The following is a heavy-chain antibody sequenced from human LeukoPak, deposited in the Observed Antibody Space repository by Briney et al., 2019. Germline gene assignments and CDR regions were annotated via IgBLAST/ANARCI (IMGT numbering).Heavy chain of an antibody. J-gene: IGHJ5*02. D-gene: IGHD2/OR15-2a*01. CDR1: GASVSSDY. V-gene: IGHV4-59*08. Sequence: SETLSLTCTVSGASVSSDYWSWIRQSPGKGLEWIGYIYHSGHTMSNPSLKSRVSLSLDTSNNQFSLKLSSVTAADTVVYYCARHPFQYPFDHWGQGTVVSVSS. CDR3: ARHPFQYPFDH. CDR2: IYHSGHT.